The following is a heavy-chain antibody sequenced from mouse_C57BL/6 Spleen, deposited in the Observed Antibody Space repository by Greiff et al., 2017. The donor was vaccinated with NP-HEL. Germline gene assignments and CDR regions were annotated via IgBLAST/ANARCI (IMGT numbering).Heavy chain of an antibody. Sequence: VQLQQPGAELVKPGASVKVSCKASGYTFTSYWMHWVKQRPGQGLEWIGDIYPGSGSTNYNEKFKSKATLTVDTSSSTAYMQLSSLTSEDSAVYYCARRYYGSSLYYYAMDYWGQGTSVTVSS. V-gene: IGHV1-55*01. CDR2: IYPGSGST. CDR1: GYTFTSYW. CDR3: ARRYYGSSLYYYAMDY. J-gene: IGHJ4*01. D-gene: IGHD1-1*01.